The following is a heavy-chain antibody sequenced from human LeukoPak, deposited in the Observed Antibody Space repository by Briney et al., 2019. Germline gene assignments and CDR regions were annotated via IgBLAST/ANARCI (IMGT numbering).Heavy chain of an antibody. CDR2: ISAISGST. CDR3: AIKSMFRGGTSYYFDY. J-gene: IGHJ4*02. D-gene: IGHD3-10*01. CDR1: GFTFSSYG. V-gene: IGHV3-23*01. Sequence: GGSLRLSCAASGFTFSSYGMSWVRQAPGKGLEWVSTISAISGSTYYADSVKGRFTISRDNSKNSLYLQMNSLRAEDTAVYYCAIKSMFRGGTSYYFDYWGQGTLVTVSS.